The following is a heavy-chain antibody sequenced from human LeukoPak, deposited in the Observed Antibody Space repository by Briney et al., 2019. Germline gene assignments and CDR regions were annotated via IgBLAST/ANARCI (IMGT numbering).Heavy chain of an antibody. J-gene: IGHJ4*02. V-gene: IGHV3-13*01. Sequence: GGSLRLSCAASGFTFSSYDMHWVRQVTGKYLEWVSAIGTTGDTYYPGSVKGRFTISRENAKNSLYLQMNSLRAGDTAVYYCARAVAAARGVNYFDYWGQGTLVTASS. CDR2: IGTTGDT. D-gene: IGHD3-10*01. CDR3: ARAVAAARGVNYFDY. CDR1: GFTFSSYD.